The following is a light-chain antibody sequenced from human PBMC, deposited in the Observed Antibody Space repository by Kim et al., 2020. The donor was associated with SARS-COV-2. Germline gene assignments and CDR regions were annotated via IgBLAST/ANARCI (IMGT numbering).Light chain of an antibody. V-gene: IGLV2-8*01. CDR2: EVA. J-gene: IGLJ3*02. Sequence: QSIPLSCTGANSCIGALNYVTWYQPPPGKAPKLMIYEVAERPSGVPDRFSGSKSGNTASLTVSGLQAEDEAHYYCSSYAGSNNLGVFGGGTQLTVL. CDR1: NSCIGALNY. CDR3: SSYAGSNNLGV.